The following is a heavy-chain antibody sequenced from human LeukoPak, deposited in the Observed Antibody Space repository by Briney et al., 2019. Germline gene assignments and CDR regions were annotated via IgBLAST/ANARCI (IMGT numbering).Heavy chain of an antibody. J-gene: IGHJ4*02. CDR1: GFTFSSYG. V-gene: IGHV3-30*18. CDR2: ISYDGGNK. CDR3: AKARLGENYFDY. Sequence: GGSLRLSCAASGFTFSSYGMHWVRQAPGKGLEWVAVISYDGGNKYYADSVKGRFTISRDNSKNTLYLQMNSLRADDTAVYYCAKARLGENYFDYWGQGTLVTVSS. D-gene: IGHD1-26*01.